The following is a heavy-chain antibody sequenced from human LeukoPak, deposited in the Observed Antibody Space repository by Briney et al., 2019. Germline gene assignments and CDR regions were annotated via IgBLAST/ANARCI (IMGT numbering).Heavy chain of an antibody. CDR2: ISSNGGST. CDR3: ARGGVGIAAADLHY. CDR1: GFTFSSYA. D-gene: IGHD6-13*01. V-gene: IGHV3-64*01. Sequence: GGSLRLSCAGSGFTFSSYAMHWVRQAPGKGLEYVSAISSNGGSTYYANSVKGRFTISRDNSKNTLYLQMGSLRAEDMAVYYCARGGVGIAAADLHYWGQGTLVTVSS. J-gene: IGHJ4*02.